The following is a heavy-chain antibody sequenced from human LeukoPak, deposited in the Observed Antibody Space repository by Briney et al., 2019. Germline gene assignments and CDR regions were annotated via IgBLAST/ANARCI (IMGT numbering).Heavy chain of an antibody. J-gene: IGHJ4*02. D-gene: IGHD2-15*01. CDR1: GYTFTRYY. CDR3: TRGWYGVPRVAFDY. Sequence: ASVKVSCKASGYTFTRYYMHWVRQAPGQGLEWMGIISPCGASTSYAQKFQGRVTMTRDTSTSTVYMELRSLRSEDTAVYYCTRGWYGVPRVAFDYWGQGTLVTVSS. V-gene: IGHV1-46*01. CDR2: ISPCGAST.